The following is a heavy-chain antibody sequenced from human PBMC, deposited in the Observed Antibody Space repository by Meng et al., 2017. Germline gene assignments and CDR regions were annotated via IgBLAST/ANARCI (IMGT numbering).Heavy chain of an antibody. CDR3: ARVGYDFWSGSWWKVQVSPTRYGMDV. Sequence: GGSLRLSCAASGFTFSSYSMNWVRQAPGKGLEWVSSISSSSSYIYYADSVKGRFTISRDNAKNSLYLQMNSLRAEDTAVYYCARVGYDFWSGSWWKVQVSPTRYGMDVWGQGTTVTVSS. CDR2: ISSSSSYI. D-gene: IGHD3-3*01. V-gene: IGHV3-21*01. J-gene: IGHJ6*02. CDR1: GFTFSSYS.